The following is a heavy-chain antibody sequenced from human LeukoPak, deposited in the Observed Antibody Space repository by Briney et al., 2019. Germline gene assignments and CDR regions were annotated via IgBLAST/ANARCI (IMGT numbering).Heavy chain of an antibody. Sequence: GGSLRLSCAASGFTFSSYAMSWVRQAPGKGLEWVSAISGSGGSTYYADSAKGRFTISRDNSKNTLYLQMNSLRAEDTAVYYGVTANWFDPWGQGTLVTVSS. CDR2: ISGSGGST. V-gene: IGHV3-23*01. D-gene: IGHD2-21*02. CDR1: GFTFSSYA. CDR3: VTANWFDP. J-gene: IGHJ5*02.